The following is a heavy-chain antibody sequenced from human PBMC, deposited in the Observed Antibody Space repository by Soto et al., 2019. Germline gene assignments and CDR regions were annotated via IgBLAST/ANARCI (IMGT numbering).Heavy chain of an antibody. V-gene: IGHV3-74*01. CDR1: GFTFSSYW. J-gene: IGHJ4*02. CDR3: ARPSGSSWDPYDY. D-gene: IGHD6-13*01. Sequence: GSLRLSCAASGFTFSSYWMHWVRQAPGKGLVWVSRINSDGSSTSYADSVKGRFTISRDNAKNTLYLQMNSLRAEDTAVYYCARPSGSSWDPYDYWGQGTLVTVSS. CDR2: INSDGSST.